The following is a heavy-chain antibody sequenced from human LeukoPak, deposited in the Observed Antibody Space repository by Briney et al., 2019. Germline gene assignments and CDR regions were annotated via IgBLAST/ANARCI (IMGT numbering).Heavy chain of an antibody. J-gene: IGHJ4*02. CDR2: ISGSGGST. V-gene: IGHV3-23*01. Sequence: PGGSLRLSCAASGFTFSSYGMSWVRQAPGKGLEWVSAISGSGGSTYYADSVKGRFTISRDSFKNTLYLQMNSLRGEDTALYYCARIVAVASLYYFDNWGQGTLVTVSS. D-gene: IGHD6-19*01. CDR1: GFTFSSYG. CDR3: ARIVAVASLYYFDN.